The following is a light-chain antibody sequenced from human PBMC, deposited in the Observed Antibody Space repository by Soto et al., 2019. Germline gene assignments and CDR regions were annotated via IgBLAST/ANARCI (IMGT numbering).Light chain of an antibody. CDR1: SSNIGSNT. J-gene: IGLJ7*01. V-gene: IGLV1-44*01. CDR3: AAWDDSLNGPV. CDR2: SNN. Sequence: QSVLTQPPPASGTPGQRVTISCSGSSSNIGSNTVNWYKQLPGTAHKLLIYSNNQRPSGVPDRFSGSKSGTSASLAISGLQAEDEADYYCAAWDDSLNGPVFGGGTQLTVL.